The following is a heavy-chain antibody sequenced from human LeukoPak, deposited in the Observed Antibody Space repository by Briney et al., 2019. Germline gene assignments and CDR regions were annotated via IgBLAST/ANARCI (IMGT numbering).Heavy chain of an antibody. CDR2: IIPIFGTA. Sequence: SVKVSCKASGGTFNSYAISWVRQAPGKGLEWMGGIIPIFGTANYAQKFQGRGTITTDESTSTAYMGLSSLRSEDTAVYYCARDVSSWYDGGGFDYWGQGTLVTVSS. V-gene: IGHV1-69*05. J-gene: IGHJ4*02. CDR1: GGTFNSYA. D-gene: IGHD6-13*01. CDR3: ARDVSSWYDGGGFDY.